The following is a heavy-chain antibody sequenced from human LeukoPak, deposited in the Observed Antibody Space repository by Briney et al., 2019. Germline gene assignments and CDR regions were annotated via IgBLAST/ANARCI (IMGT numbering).Heavy chain of an antibody. CDR2: ISAYNGNT. V-gene: IGHV1-18*04. Sequence: ASVKVSCKASGYTFTSYYMHWVRQAPGQGLEWMGWISAYNGNTNYAQKLQGRVTMTTDTSTSTAYMELRSLRSDDTAVYYCARNPGYSSSWYVPPRVYYYMDVWGKGTTVTISS. J-gene: IGHJ6*03. D-gene: IGHD6-13*01. CDR3: ARNPGYSSSWYVPPRVYYYMDV. CDR1: GYTFTSYY.